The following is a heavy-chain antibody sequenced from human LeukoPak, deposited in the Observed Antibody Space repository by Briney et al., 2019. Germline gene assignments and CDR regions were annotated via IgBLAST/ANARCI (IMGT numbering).Heavy chain of an antibody. D-gene: IGHD6-19*01. CDR2: INPNSGGT. V-gene: IGHV1-2*02. CDR1: GYTFTGYY. J-gene: IGHJ3*02. Sequence: ASVKVSCKASGYTFTGYYMHWVRQAPGQGLEWMGWINPNSGGTNYAQKFQGRVTMTRDTSISTAYMELRSLRSDDTAVYYCARGLQENLAWLQAFSAFDIWGQGTMVTVSS. CDR3: ARGLQENLAWLQAFSAFDI.